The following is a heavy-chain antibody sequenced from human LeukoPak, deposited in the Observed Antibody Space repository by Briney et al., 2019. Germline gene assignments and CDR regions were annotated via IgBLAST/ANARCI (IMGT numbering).Heavy chain of an antibody. V-gene: IGHV3-64*01. CDR1: GFTISRYA. Sequence: PGGSLRLSCAASGFTISRYAMHWVRQAPGKGLEHVSAISSNGVNTYYANSVKGRFIISRDSSQNTLYLQMGSLRTEDMAVYYCARGEGCSGGNCFSNYFDYWGQGTLVTVSS. CDR2: ISSNGVNT. CDR3: ARGEGCSGGNCFSNYFDY. D-gene: IGHD2-15*01. J-gene: IGHJ4*02.